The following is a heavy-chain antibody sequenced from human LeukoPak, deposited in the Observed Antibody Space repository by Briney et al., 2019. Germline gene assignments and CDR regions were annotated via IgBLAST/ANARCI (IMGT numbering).Heavy chain of an antibody. D-gene: IGHD3-10*01. Sequence: SETLSLTCAVYGGSFSGYYWSWIRQPPGKGLEWIGEINHSGSTNYNPSLKSRVTISVDTSKNQFSLKLSSVTAADTAVYYCARGLNYYGSGSYYNPQYYLDYWGQGTLVTVPS. J-gene: IGHJ4*02. V-gene: IGHV4-34*01. CDR1: GGSFSGYY. CDR3: ARGLNYYGSGSYYNPQYYLDY. CDR2: INHSGST.